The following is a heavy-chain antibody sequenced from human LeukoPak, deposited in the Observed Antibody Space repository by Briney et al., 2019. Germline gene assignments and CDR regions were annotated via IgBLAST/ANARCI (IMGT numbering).Heavy chain of an antibody. D-gene: IGHD5-18*01. CDR1: GGSISSYY. Sequence: PSETLSLTCTVSGGSISSYYWSWIRQPPGKGLEWIGYIYTSGSTNYNPSLKSRVTISVDTSKNQFSLKLSSVTAADTAVYYCARTCTADGGWFDPWGQGTLVTVSS. CDR2: IYTSGST. CDR3: ARTCTADGGWFDP. J-gene: IGHJ5*02. V-gene: IGHV4-4*09.